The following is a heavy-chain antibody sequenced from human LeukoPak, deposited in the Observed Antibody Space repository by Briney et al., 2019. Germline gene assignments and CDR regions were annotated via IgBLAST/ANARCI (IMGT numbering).Heavy chain of an antibody. D-gene: IGHD4-17*01. Sequence: SVKVSCEASGGTFSSYAISWVRQAPGQGLEWMGGIIPIFGTANYAQKFQGRVTITTDESTSTAYMELSSLRSEDTAVYYCARDRVARNDYGDPENWFDPWGQGTLVTVSS. V-gene: IGHV1-69*05. J-gene: IGHJ5*02. CDR1: GGTFSSYA. CDR2: IIPIFGTA. CDR3: ARDRVARNDYGDPENWFDP.